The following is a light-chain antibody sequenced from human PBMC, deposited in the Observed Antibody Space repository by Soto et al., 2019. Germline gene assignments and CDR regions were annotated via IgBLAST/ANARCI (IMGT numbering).Light chain of an antibody. J-gene: IGLJ2*01. CDR1: RSDVGEYNY. CDR3: SSYAGSDNFEV. CDR2: EVT. Sequence: QSALTQPPSASGSPGQSVTISCTGTRSDVGEYNYVSWYQQHPGKAPKLLIYEVTKRPSGVPDRFSGSKSANTASLTVSGLQAEDEAEYYCSSYAGSDNFEVFGGGTKLTVL. V-gene: IGLV2-8*01.